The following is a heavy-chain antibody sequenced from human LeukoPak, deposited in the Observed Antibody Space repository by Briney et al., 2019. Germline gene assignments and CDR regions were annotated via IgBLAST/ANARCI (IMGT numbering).Heavy chain of an antibody. V-gene: IGHV4-59*01. Sequence: SEILSLTCTVSGGSITNYYWTWIWKSPGKGLEWFGYIHYSRTTNSTHPLKSRVTISVATSKNQFSLKLSSVTAADTAVYYCARASVTYYYYYYMDVWGKGTTVTVSS. CDR3: ARASVTYYYYYYMDV. D-gene: IGHD4-11*01. CDR2: IHYSRTT. CDR1: GGSITNYY. J-gene: IGHJ6*03.